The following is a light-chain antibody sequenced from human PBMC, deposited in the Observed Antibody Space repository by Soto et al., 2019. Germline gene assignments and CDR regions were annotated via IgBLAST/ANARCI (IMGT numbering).Light chain of an antibody. Sequence: QSVLTQPPSVSAAPRQKVTISCSGGTSNIGDNYVCWYQQVPGTAPKPLIYDNNERPPAIPGRFSGSKSGTSATLGITGLQPGDEADYYCAAWDSSLGVVVFGGGTKLTVL. V-gene: IGLV1-51*01. CDR2: DNN. CDR3: AAWDSSLGVVV. CDR1: TSNIGDNY. J-gene: IGLJ2*01.